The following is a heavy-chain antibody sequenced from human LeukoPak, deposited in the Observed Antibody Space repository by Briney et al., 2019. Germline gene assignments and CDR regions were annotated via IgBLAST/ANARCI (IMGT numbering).Heavy chain of an antibody. CDR3: ARDSSSWYPTAIFDY. J-gene: IGHJ4*02. Sequence: PGGSLRLSCAASGFTFSSYWMSWVRQAPGKGLEWVANIKQDGSEKYYVDSVKGRFTISRDNAKNSLYLQMNSLRAEDTAVYYCARDSSSWYPTAIFDYWGQGTLITVSS. CDR1: GFTFSSYW. V-gene: IGHV3-7*01. D-gene: IGHD6-13*01. CDR2: IKQDGSEK.